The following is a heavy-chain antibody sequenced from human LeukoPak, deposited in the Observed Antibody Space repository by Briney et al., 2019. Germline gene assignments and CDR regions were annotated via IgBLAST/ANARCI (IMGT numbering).Heavy chain of an antibody. D-gene: IGHD5-24*01. Sequence: TSETLSLTCTVSCVSISSSSYYWGWIRQPPGKGLEWIGSIYYSGSTYYNPSLKSRVTISVDTSKNQFSLKLSSVTAADTAVYYCARDGYNYFFDYWGQGTLVTVSS. CDR3: ARDGYNYFFDY. CDR2: IYYSGST. CDR1: CVSISSSSYY. V-gene: IGHV4-39*02. J-gene: IGHJ4*02.